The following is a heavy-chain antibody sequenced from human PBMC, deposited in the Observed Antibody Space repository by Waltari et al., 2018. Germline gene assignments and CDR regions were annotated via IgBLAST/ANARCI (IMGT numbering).Heavy chain of an antibody. J-gene: IGHJ3*02. D-gene: IGHD3-22*01. Sequence: QVQLQESGPGLVKPSETLSLTCTVSGGSISSYYWSWIRQPPGKGLEWIGYIYYSGSTNYNPSLKSRVTISVDTSKNQFSLKLSSVTAADTAVYYCASGRSSTYYYDSSAFDIWGRGTMVTVSS. CDR1: GGSISSYY. CDR2: IYYSGST. CDR3: ASGRSSTYYYDSSAFDI. V-gene: IGHV4-59*01.